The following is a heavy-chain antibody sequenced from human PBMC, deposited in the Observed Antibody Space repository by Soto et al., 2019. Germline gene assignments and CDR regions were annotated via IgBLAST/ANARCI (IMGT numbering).Heavy chain of an antibody. J-gene: IGHJ4*02. CDR3: AKPDDYGDYGCYD. V-gene: IGHV3-30*18. CDR2: ISYDGSNK. D-gene: IGHD4-17*01. CDR1: GFTFSSYG. Sequence: QVQLVESAGGVVQPGRSLRLSCAASGFTFSSYGMHWVRQAPGKGLEWVAVISYDGSNKYYADSVKGRFTISRDNSKNTLYLQMNSLRAGDTAVYYCAKPDDYGDYGCYDWGQGTLVTVSS.